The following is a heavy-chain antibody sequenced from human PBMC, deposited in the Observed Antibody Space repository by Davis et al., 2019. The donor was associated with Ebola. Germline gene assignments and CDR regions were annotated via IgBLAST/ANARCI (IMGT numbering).Heavy chain of an antibody. V-gene: IGHV4-59*01. D-gene: IGHD6-13*01. CDR2: IYYSGST. CDR1: GGSIGYYY. CDR3: ARGSAGHFDL. Sequence: SETLSLTCTVSGGSIGYYYWSWIRQPPGKGLEWIGYIYYSGSTKYIPSLKGRVTISVDTSKNQFSLKLSSASAADTAMYYCARGSAGHFDLWGRGTLVTVSS. J-gene: IGHJ2*01.